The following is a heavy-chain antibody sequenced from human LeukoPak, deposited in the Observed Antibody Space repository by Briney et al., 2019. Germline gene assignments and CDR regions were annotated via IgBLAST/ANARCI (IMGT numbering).Heavy chain of an antibody. Sequence: GESLKISCKGSGFSFTNYGIGWVRQMPGKGLEWMGIIYLSDSDTRYSPSFQGQVTISADKSISTAYLQWSSLKASDTAVYYCAIVITGHLDYWGQGTLVTVSS. J-gene: IGHJ4*02. CDR2: IYLSDSDT. CDR3: AIVITGHLDY. V-gene: IGHV5-51*01. D-gene: IGHD1-20*01. CDR1: GFSFTNYG.